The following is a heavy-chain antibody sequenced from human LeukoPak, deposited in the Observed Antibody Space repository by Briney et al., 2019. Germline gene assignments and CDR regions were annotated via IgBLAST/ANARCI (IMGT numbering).Heavy chain of an antibody. V-gene: IGHV3-43*01. Sequence: PGGSLGLSCAASGFTYEDYTMHWVRQAPGKTLEWVALISWDGTTYYTDSVKGRFTISRDNSKNSLYLQMDTLRSEDTAFYYCVKDLSYESSGYVFEYWGQGALVTVSS. CDR3: VKDLSYESSGYVFEY. J-gene: IGHJ4*02. CDR2: ISWDGTT. D-gene: IGHD3-22*01. CDR1: GFTYEDYT.